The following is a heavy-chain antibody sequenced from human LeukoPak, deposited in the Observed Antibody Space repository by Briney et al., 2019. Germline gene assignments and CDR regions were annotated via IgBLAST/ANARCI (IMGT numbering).Heavy chain of an antibody. J-gene: IGHJ6*02. Sequence: SVKVSCKASGGTFSSYAISWVRQAPGQGLEWMGRIIPILGIANYAQKFQGRVTITADKSTSTAYMELSSLRSEDTAVYYCARAYCSSTSCLAKYYYGMDVWGQGTTVTVSS. V-gene: IGHV1-69*04. CDR3: ARAYCSSTSCLAKYYYGMDV. CDR2: IIPILGIA. D-gene: IGHD2-2*01. CDR1: GGTFSSYA.